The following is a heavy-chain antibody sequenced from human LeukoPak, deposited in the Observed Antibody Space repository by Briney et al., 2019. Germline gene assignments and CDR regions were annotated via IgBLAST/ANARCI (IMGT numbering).Heavy chain of an antibody. CDR3: AREGFWSGPNWFDP. D-gene: IGHD3-3*01. Sequence: PGGSLRLSCAASGFTFSSYWMSWVRQAPGKGLEWVANIKQDGSEKYYVDSVKGRFTISRDNPKNSLYLQMNSLRAEDTAVYYCAREGFWSGPNWFDPWGQGTLVTVSS. J-gene: IGHJ5*02. CDR2: IKQDGSEK. CDR1: GFTFSSYW. V-gene: IGHV3-7*01.